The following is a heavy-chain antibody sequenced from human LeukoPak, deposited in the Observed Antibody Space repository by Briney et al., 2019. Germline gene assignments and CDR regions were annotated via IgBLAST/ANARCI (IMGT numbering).Heavy chain of an antibody. J-gene: IGHJ4*02. CDR3: AKGNYYGSGFFDY. CDR1: GFTFDDYA. CDR2: ISWNSGSI. D-gene: IGHD3-10*01. V-gene: IGHV3-9*01. Sequence: GGSLRLSCAASGFTFDDYAMHWVRQAPGKGLEWVSGISWNSGSIGYADSVKGRFTISRDNAKNSLYLQMNSLRAEDTALYYCAKGNYYGSGFFDYWGQGTLATVSS.